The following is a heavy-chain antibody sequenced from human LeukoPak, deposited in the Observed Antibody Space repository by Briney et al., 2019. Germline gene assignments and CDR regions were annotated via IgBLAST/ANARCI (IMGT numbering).Heavy chain of an antibody. CDR1: GGSISSSSYY. J-gene: IGHJ4*02. D-gene: IGHD2-21*02. CDR3: ARQVTVGSFFDY. CDR2: IYYSGST. V-gene: IGHV4-39*01. Sequence: SETLSLTCTVSGGSISSSSYYWGWIRQPPGKGLEWIGSIYYSGSTYYNPSLKSRVTISIDTSTNQFSLKLSAVAAADTAVYYCARQVTVGSFFDYWGQGTLVTVSS.